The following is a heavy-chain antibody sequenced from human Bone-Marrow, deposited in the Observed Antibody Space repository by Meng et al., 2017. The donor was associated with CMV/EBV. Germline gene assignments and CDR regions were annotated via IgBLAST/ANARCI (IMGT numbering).Heavy chain of an antibody. J-gene: IGHJ4*02. CDR3: AKDPHYYDSSGYYEIDY. CDR2: IKHDGGET. CDR1: GFTFSNYW. Sequence: GESLKISCAASGFTFSNYWMTWVRQAPGKGLEWLANIKHDGGETYYAASVKGRFTISRDNSKNTLYLQMNSLRAEDTAVYYCAKDPHYYDSSGYYEIDYWGQGTRVTGSS. D-gene: IGHD3-22*01. V-gene: IGHV3-7*01.